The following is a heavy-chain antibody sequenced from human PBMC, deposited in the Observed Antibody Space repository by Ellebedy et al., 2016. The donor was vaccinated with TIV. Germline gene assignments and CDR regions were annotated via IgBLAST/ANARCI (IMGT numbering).Heavy chain of an antibody. CDR3: ATDLRYCTNGVCFKRFDAFDV. Sequence: AASVKVSCKVSGYTLTELSIHWVRQAPGKGLEWMGGFDPEDGKTTNAQKFQGRVTMTEDTSTDTAYMELSSLRSEDTAVYYCATDLRYCTNGVCFKRFDAFDVWGQGTMVTVSS. CDR1: GYTLTELS. CDR2: FDPEDGKT. D-gene: IGHD2-8*01. V-gene: IGHV1-24*01. J-gene: IGHJ3*01.